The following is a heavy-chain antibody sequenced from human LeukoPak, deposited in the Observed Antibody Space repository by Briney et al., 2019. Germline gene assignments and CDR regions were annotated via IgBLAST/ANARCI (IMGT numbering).Heavy chain of an antibody. V-gene: IGHV4-59*01. D-gene: IGHD3-10*01. CDR1: GGSISSYY. J-gene: IGHJ4*02. CDR3: ARVGGLWFGLPAHDC. CDR2: IYYSGST. Sequence: SETLSLTCTVSGGSISSYYWSWIRQPPGKGLEWIGYIYYSGSTNYNPSLKSRVTISVDTSKNQFSLKLSSVTAADTAVYYCARVGGLWFGLPAHDCWGQGTLVTVSS.